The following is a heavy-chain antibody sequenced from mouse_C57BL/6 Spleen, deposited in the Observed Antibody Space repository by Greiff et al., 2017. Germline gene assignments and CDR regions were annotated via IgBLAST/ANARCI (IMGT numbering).Heavy chain of an antibody. D-gene: IGHD2-5*01. CDR2: ITPNNGGT. CDR1: GYTFTDYY. Sequence: VQLQQSGPELVKPGASVKISCKASGYTFTDYYMNWVKQSHGKSLEWIGDITPNNGGTSYNQKFKGKATLTVAKSSSTAYMELRGLTSEDSAVYYCGRGDSNYFDDWGKGTTLTVSS. V-gene: IGHV1-26*01. CDR3: GRGDSNYFDD. J-gene: IGHJ2*01.